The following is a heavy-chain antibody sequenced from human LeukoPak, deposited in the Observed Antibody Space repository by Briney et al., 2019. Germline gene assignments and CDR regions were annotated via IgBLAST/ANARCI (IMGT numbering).Heavy chain of an antibody. CDR2: FYTSGST. V-gene: IGHV4-4*07. CDR1: GGSISTYF. J-gene: IGHJ3*02. CDR3: ARGKAPITIFAGGHSYAFDI. Sequence: SETLSLTCTVSGGSISTYFWSWIRQPAGKGLEWIGRFYTSGSTNCNPSLKSRLTMSADTSKNQFSLKLRSVTAADTAVYYCARGKAPITIFAGGHSYAFDIWGQGTMVTVSS. D-gene: IGHD3-3*01.